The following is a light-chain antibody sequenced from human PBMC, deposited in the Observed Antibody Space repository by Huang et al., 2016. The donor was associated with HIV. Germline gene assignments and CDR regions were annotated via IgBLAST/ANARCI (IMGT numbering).Light chain of an antibody. V-gene: IGKV3-20*01. CDR3: QQYGSSPRQLT. CDR1: QSVTSS. CDR2: GAS. J-gene: IGKJ4*01. Sequence: EIVLTQSPGTLSLSPGERATLSCRASQSVTSSLAWYQQKPGQAPRVLIYGASSRATGIPDRFSGSGSGTDFTLTITRLEPEEFAVYYCQQYGSSPRQLTFGGGTKVEIK.